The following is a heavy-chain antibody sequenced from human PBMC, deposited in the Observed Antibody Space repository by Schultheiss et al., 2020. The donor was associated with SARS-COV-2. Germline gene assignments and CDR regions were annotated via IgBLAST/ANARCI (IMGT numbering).Heavy chain of an antibody. Sequence: SETLSLTCTVSGGSISSGGYYWSWIRQHPGKGLEWIGYIYYSGSTYYNPSLKSRVTISVDTSKNQFSLKLSSVTAADTAVYYCAREGGSIAVAGKGDFDYWGQGTLVTVSS. CDR1: GGSISSGGYY. CDR3: AREGGSIAVAGKGDFDY. V-gene: IGHV4-31*03. CDR2: IYYSGST. D-gene: IGHD6-19*01. J-gene: IGHJ4*02.